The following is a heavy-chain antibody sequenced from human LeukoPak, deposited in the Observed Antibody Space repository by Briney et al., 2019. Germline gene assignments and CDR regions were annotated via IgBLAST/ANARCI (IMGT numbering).Heavy chain of an antibody. Sequence: PGGPLRLSCAASGFTFSNFGMHWVRQAPGKGLEWVSYISSSSSTIYYADSVKGRFTISRDNAKNSLYLQMNSLRAEDTAVYYCASGWRAASNDAFDIWGQGTMVTVSS. V-gene: IGHV3-48*01. CDR1: GFTFSNFG. D-gene: IGHD6-13*01. CDR3: ASGWRAASNDAFDI. CDR2: ISSSSSTI. J-gene: IGHJ3*02.